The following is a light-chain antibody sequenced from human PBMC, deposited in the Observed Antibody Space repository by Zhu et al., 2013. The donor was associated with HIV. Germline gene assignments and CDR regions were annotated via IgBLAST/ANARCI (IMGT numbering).Light chain of an antibody. V-gene: IGKV1-33*01. CDR1: QDISNY. J-gene: IGKJ4*01. CDR3: QQYDNLPLT. CDR2: DAS. Sequence: DIQMTQSPSSLSASVGDRVTITCQASQDISNYLNWYQQKPGKAPKFLIYDASNLETGVPSRFSGSGSGTDFTFTINSLQPEDIATYYCQQYDNLPLTFGGGTKVE.